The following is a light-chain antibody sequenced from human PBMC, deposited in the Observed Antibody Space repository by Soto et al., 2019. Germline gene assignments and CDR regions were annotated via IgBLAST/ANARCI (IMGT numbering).Light chain of an antibody. CDR3: SSYTSSSTQV. CDR2: EVS. CDR1: SSDVGGYNY. V-gene: IGLV2-14*01. Sequence: QSVLTQPASVSGSPGQSITISCTGTSSDVGGYNYVSWYQQHPGKAPKLMIYEVSNRPSGVFNRFSGSKSGNTASLTISGLQAEDEADYYCSSYTSSSTQVFGGGTQLTVL. J-gene: IGLJ2*01.